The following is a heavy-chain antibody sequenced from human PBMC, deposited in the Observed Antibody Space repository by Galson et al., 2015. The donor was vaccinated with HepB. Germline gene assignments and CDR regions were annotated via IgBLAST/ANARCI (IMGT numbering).Heavy chain of an antibody. J-gene: IGHJ6*02. V-gene: IGHV4-59*01. D-gene: IGHD2-2*01. CDR1: GGSISSYY. CDR2: IYYSGST. CDR3: ARHRRSRDQLLPYNYYGMDI. Sequence: ETLSLTCTVSGGSISSYYWSWIRQPPGKGLEWIGYIYYSGSTNYNPSLKSRVTISVDTSKNQFSLKLSSVTAADTAVYYCARHRRSRDQLLPYNYYGMDIWGQGTTVTVSS.